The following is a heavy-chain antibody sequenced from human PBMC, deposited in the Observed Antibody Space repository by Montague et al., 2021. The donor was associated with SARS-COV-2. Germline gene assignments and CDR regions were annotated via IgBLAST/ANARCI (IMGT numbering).Heavy chain of an antibody. CDR1: GGSISSSSYY. Sequence: SETLSLTCTVSGGSISSSSYYWGWIRQPPRKGLEWIGSIDYSGSTYYXPCLKSRVTISVDTSKNQFSLKLSSVTAANTAVYYCARHPGITMIVVVIPSAFDIWGQGTMVTVTS. V-gene: IGHV4-39*01. CDR3: ARHPGITMIVVVIPSAFDI. D-gene: IGHD3-22*01. CDR2: IDYSGST. J-gene: IGHJ3*02.